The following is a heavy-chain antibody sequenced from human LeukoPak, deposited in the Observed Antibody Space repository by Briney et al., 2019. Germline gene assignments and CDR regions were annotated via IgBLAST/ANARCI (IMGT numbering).Heavy chain of an antibody. CDR1: GVSFSGHY. CDR2: IYHSGST. Sequence: SETLSLTCAVYGVSFSGHYWSWIRQPPGKGLEWIGEIYHSGSTNYNPSLKSRVTISVDASKNQFSLKLTSVTVADTAVYYCARRRAYTSNWYVDYWGQGTLVTVSP. J-gene: IGHJ4*02. CDR3: ARRRAYTSNWYVDY. D-gene: IGHD6-13*01. V-gene: IGHV4-34*01.